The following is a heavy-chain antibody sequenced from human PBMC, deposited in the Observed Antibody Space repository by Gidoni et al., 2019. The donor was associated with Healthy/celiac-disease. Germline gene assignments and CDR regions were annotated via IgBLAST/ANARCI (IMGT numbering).Heavy chain of an antibody. J-gene: IGHJ6*03. CDR3: ARVSSSWYESYYYMDV. V-gene: IGHV3-11*06. D-gene: IGHD6-13*01. CDR2: ISRSSSYT. CDR1: GFTFSDYY. Sequence: QVQLVESGGGLVKPGGSLRLSCAASGFTFSDYYMSWIRQAPGKGLEWFSYISRSSSYTNYSDSAKGRFTISRDNAMNSLYLQMTSLIAEDTAVYYCARVSSSWYESYYYMDVWGKGTTVTVSS.